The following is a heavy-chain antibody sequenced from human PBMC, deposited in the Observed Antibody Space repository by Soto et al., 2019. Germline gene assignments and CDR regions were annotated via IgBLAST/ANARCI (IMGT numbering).Heavy chain of an antibody. Sequence: GGSLRLSCAACGFTFSSYWMPWVRQAPGKGVVCGSRINSERSSTSYAHSVKGRFTISRENAKNTLYLQMNSLRAEDTAVYYCARDPPNYYGSLDVWGQGTTVTVPS. V-gene: IGHV3-74*01. CDR2: INSERSST. CDR1: GFTFSSYW. D-gene: IGHD3-10*01. J-gene: IGHJ6*02. CDR3: ARDPPNYYGSLDV.